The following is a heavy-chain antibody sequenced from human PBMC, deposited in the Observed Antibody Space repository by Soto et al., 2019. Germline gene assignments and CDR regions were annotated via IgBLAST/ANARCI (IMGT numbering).Heavy chain of an antibody. J-gene: IGHJ5*02. CDR2: ISAYNGNT. V-gene: IGHV1-18*01. Sequence: QVQLVQSGAEVKKPGASVKVSCKASGYTFTSYGISWVRQAPGQGLEWMGWISAYNGNTNYAQKLQGRVTMTTDTSTSTAYLELRSLRSDDTAVYSCARDGGGYCSGGSCQTWFDPWGQGTLVTVSS. CDR1: GYTFTSYG. D-gene: IGHD2-15*01. CDR3: ARDGGGYCSGGSCQTWFDP.